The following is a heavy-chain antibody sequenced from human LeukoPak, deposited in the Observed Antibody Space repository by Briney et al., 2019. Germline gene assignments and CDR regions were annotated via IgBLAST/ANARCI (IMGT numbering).Heavy chain of an antibody. CDR1: GFTFSRAW. V-gene: IGHV3-15*01. CDR2: IKGKIDGEKT. CDR3: TTEDYYDSSGYHQFDY. Sequence: GGSLRLSCAASGFTFSRAWMSWVRQAPGKGLEWVGRIKGKIDGEKTDYAAPVKGRFSISRDDSKNTLYLQMNSLKTEDTAVYYCTTEDYYDSSGYHQFDYWGQGTLVTVSS. J-gene: IGHJ4*02. D-gene: IGHD3-22*01.